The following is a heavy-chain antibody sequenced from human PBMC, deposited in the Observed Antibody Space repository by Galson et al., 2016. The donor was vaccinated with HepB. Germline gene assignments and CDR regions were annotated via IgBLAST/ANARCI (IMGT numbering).Heavy chain of an antibody. V-gene: IGHV2-5*02. CDR3: VGNDVILSGEVSIFDS. Sequence: PALVKPTQTLTLTCTFSGFSLTTDGVGVGWIRQPPGKGLEWLGISYWDGDDRYSPSLRTRLTITKDTSKNPVVLTLTIMDPVDTATYFCVGNDVILSGEVSIFDSGGPGTLVTVSS. CDR2: SYWDGDD. J-gene: IGHJ4*02. D-gene: IGHD3-10*01. CDR1: GFSLTTDGVG.